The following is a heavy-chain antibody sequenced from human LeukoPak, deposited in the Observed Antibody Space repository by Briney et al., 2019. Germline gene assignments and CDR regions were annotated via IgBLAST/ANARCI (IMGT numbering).Heavy chain of an antibody. CDR2: IRYDGSNK. CDR1: GFTFSSYG. Sequence: GGSLRLCCAASGFTFSSYGMHWVRQAPGKGLEWVAFIRYDGSNKYYADSVKGRFTISRDNSKNTLYLRMNSLRAEDTAVYYCAKDSAYCSSTSCYLGYYYYYYMDVWGKGTTVTVSS. D-gene: IGHD2-2*01. V-gene: IGHV3-30*02. J-gene: IGHJ6*03. CDR3: AKDSAYCSSTSCYLGYYYYYYMDV.